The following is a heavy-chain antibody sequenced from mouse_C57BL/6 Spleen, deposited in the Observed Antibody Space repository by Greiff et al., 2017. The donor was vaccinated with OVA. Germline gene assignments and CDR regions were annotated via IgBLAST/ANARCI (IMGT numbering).Heavy chain of an antibody. CDR3: AREPHYYGSSYGYFDV. CDR1: GYAFSSSW. Sequence: VKLQESGPELVKPGASVKISCKASGYAFSSSWMNWVKQRPGKGLEWIGRIYPGDGDTNYNGKFKGKATLTADKSSSTAYMQLSSLTSEDSAVYFCAREPHYYGSSYGYFDVWGTGTTVTVSS. J-gene: IGHJ1*03. D-gene: IGHD1-1*01. V-gene: IGHV1-82*01. CDR2: IYPGDGDT.